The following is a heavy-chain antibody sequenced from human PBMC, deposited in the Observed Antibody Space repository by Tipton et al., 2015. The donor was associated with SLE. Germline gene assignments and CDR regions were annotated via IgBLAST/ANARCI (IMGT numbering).Heavy chain of an antibody. CDR3: ARSRYSSGIHYMDV. V-gene: IGHV5-51*03. Sequence: QLVQSGAEVKKPGESLSISCRASGFDFSSYYIGWVRQVPGKGLEWMGVIYPGDSDTRYSPSFQGQVTIPADKSISTAYLQWSSLKASDTAMYYCARSRYSSGIHYMDVWGKGTTVTGSS. CDR2: IYPGDSDT. J-gene: IGHJ6*03. CDR1: GFDFSSYY. D-gene: IGHD6-25*01.